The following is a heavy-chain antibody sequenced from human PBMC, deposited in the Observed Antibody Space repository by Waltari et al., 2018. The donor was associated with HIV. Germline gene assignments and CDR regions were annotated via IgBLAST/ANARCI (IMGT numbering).Heavy chain of an antibody. CDR1: GYTFTSYG. Sequence: QVQLVQSGAEVKTPGASVKVSCNASGYTFTSYGISWVRQASGQGLEWMGWINAYNGNTNYAQKLQGRVTMTTDTSTSTAYMELRSLRSDDTAVYYCARVNMVRGVIISSADYYYYYYGMDVWGQGTTVTVSS. J-gene: IGHJ6*02. V-gene: IGHV1-18*01. CDR2: INAYNGNT. CDR3: ARVNMVRGVIISSADYYYYYYGMDV. D-gene: IGHD3-10*01.